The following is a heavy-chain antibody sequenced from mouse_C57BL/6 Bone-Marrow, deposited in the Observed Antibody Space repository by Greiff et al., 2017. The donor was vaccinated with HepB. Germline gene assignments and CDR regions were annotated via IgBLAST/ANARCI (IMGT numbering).Heavy chain of an antibody. V-gene: IGHV5-12*01. CDR2: ISNGGGRT. D-gene: IGHD2-12*01. J-gene: IGHJ4*01. CDR3: ARGSYRGYYAMDY. Sequence: EVQGVESGGGLVQPGGSLKLSCAASGFTFSDYYMYWVRQTPEKRLEWVAYISNGGGRTYYPDTVKGRFTISRDNAKNTLYLQMSRLKSEDTAMYYCARGSYRGYYAMDYWGQGTSVTVSS. CDR1: GFTFSDYY.